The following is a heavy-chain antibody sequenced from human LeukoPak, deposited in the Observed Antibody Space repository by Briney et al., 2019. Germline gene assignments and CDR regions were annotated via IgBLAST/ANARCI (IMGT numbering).Heavy chain of an antibody. Sequence: GGSLRLSCAGSGITFSSYIMNWVRQAPGKGLEWVSGTRGSGGSTYYADSVKGRFTISKDNSKNTLYLQMNSLRAEDTAVYYCAKTLDYGGNEGFDYWGRGTLVTVSS. D-gene: IGHD4-23*01. CDR2: TRGSGGST. J-gene: IGHJ4*02. CDR1: GITFSSYI. CDR3: AKTLDYGGNEGFDY. V-gene: IGHV3-23*01.